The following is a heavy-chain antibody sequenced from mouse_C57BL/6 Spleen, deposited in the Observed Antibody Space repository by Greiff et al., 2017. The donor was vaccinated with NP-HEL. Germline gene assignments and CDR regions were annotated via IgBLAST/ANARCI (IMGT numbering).Heavy chain of an antibody. Sequence: LVESGAELVKPGASVKISCKASGYAFSSYWMNWVKQRPGKGLAWIGQIYPGDGDTNYNGKFKGKATLTADKSSSTAYMQLSSLTSEDAAVYFCARDSSGYLDYWGQGTTLTVSS. CDR2: IYPGDGDT. CDR1: GYAFSSYW. CDR3: ARDSSGYLDY. J-gene: IGHJ2*01. D-gene: IGHD3-2*02. V-gene: IGHV1-80*01.